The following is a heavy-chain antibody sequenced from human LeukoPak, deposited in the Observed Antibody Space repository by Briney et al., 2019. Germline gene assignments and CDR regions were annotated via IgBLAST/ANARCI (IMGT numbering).Heavy chain of an antibody. V-gene: IGHV1-69*05. D-gene: IGHD2-15*01. CDR1: GGTFSSYA. Sequence: SVKVSRKASGGTFSSYAISWVRQAPGQGLEWMGGIIPIFGTANYAQKFQGRVTITTDESTSTAYMELSSLRSEDTAVYYCASMVVAATKRAGYFDYWGQGTLVTVSS. CDR3: ASMVVAATKRAGYFDY. J-gene: IGHJ4*02. CDR2: IIPIFGTA.